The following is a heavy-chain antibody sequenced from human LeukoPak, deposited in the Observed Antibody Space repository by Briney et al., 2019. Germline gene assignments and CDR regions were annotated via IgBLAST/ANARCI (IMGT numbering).Heavy chain of an antibody. Sequence: GGSLRLSCAASGFTFSSYAMSWVRQAPGKGLEWVANMKEDGSDIYYVDSARGRFTISRDNAKKSVYLQMNSLRAEDTGVYYSARGGRSYFDFWGQGSLVTVSS. V-gene: IGHV3-7*01. D-gene: IGHD3-10*01. CDR3: ARGGRSYFDF. CDR2: MKEDGSDI. J-gene: IGHJ4*02. CDR1: GFTFSSYA.